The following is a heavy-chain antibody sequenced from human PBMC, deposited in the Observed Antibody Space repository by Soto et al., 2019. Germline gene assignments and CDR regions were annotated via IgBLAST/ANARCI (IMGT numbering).Heavy chain of an antibody. CDR3: ARGKGSSGWYQGWFDP. J-gene: IGHJ5*02. CDR1: GGSISSSSYY. V-gene: IGHV4-39*01. D-gene: IGHD6-19*01. Sequence: SETLSLTCTVSGGSISSSSYYWGWIRQPPGKGLEWIGSIYYSGSTYDNPSLKSRVTISVDTSKNQFSLKLSSVTAADTAVYYCARGKGSSGWYQGWFDPWGQGTLVTVSS. CDR2: IYYSGST.